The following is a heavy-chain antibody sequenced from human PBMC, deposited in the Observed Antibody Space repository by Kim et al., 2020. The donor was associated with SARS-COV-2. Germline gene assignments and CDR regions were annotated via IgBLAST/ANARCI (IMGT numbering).Heavy chain of an antibody. CDR2: INHSGST. CDR3: AREGTYYYDSSGYYYPNFDY. D-gene: IGHD3-22*01. Sequence: SETLSLTCAVYGGSFSGYYWRWIRQPPGKGLEWIGEINHSGSTNYNPSLKSRVTISVDTSKNQFSLKLSSVTAADTAVYYCAREGTYYYDSSGYYYPNFDYWGQGTLVTVSS. CDR1: GGSFSGYY. J-gene: IGHJ4*02. V-gene: IGHV4-34*01.